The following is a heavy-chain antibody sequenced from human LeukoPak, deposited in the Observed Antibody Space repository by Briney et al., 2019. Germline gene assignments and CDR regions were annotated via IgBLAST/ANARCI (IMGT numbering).Heavy chain of an antibody. CDR2: ISYDGSDE. CDR3: ARDHRVAAAGPSRYYDGMDV. J-gene: IGHJ6*02. D-gene: IGHD6-13*01. V-gene: IGHV3-30*02. Sequence: GGSLRLSCVASGYTFSANGMHWVRQAPGKGLEWVGMISYDGSDEYYADSVKGRFTISRDNSKNTLYLQMNSLRAEDTAVYYCARDHRVAAAGPSRYYDGMDVCGQGTTVTVSS. CDR1: GYTFSANG.